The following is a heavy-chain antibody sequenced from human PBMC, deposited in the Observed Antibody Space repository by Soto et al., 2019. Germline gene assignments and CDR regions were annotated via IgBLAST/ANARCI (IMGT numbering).Heavy chain of an antibody. Sequence: GSLRLSCAASGFTFSNNAMNWVRQAPGKGLEWVSGISGTVYGTYYADSVKGRFTISRDTSNNTLYLQMNSLRGEDTAIYYCVKARQAQSHYYYGMDVWGQGTPVTV. CDR1: GFTFSNNA. CDR3: VKARQAQSHYYYGMDV. CDR2: ISGTVYGT. V-gene: IGHV3-23*01. D-gene: IGHD6-19*01. J-gene: IGHJ6*02.